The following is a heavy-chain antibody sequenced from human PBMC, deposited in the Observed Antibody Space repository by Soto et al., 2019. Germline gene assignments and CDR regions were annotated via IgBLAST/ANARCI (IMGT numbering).Heavy chain of an antibody. CDR1: GFTFSTYS. D-gene: IGHD2-2*02. CDR3: AREYTAWPLAYGLDV. CDR2: ISSRSDI. Sequence: GGSLRLSCVGSGFTFSTYSINWARQAPGKGLEWVSSISSRSDIYYADSVKGRFTISRDNAKNSVSLQMNSLRAEDTAVYYCAREYTAWPLAYGLDVWGQGTTVTVSS. J-gene: IGHJ6*02. V-gene: IGHV3-21*01.